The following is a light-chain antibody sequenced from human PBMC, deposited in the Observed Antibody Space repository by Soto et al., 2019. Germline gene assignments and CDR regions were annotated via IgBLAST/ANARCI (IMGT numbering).Light chain of an antibody. J-gene: IGKJ1*01. V-gene: IGKV1-27*01. CDR2: RAS. CDR3: QRYNSPPWT. CDR1: QGIDYF. Sequence: DIQMTQSPSSRSASVGDRVTITCRASQGIDYFLAWYQQKPGKVPKLLIYRASTLQSGVPSRFSGSGSGTDFSLTISGLQPEDVATYFCQRYNSPPWTFGQGTKVDIK.